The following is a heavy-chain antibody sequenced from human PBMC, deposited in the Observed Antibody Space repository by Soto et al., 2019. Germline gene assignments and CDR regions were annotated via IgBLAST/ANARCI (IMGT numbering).Heavy chain of an antibody. D-gene: IGHD2-21*01. CDR2: VSSSGSSK. V-gene: IGHV3-23*01. CDR3: ARRDCGSGRNCEFGAPAFAY. CDR1: GFTFSNYD. J-gene: IGHJ4*02. Sequence: EVQLLESGGDLVQPGGSLRLSCAASGFTFSNYDMSWVRQAPGKGLEGVSSVSSSGSSKYYADSVKGRFTISRDNSKNTLYLQMSSLGAADTAVYHCARRDCGSGRNCEFGAPAFAYWGQGNLVTVTS.